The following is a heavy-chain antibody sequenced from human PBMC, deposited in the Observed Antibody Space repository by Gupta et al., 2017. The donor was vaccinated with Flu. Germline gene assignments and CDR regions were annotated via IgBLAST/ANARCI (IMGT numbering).Heavy chain of an antibody. CDR2: INHDSGGT. Sequence: QVQLVQSGAEMKKPGDSVKVSCKASGYTFTGYYLNWVRQAPGGGLEWMGWINHDSGGTYSAQKFQGRFPMTRDTSVDTAYMELGRLRSDDTAIHYCARDSSASWSRLDYWGQGARVTVSS. CDR3: ARDSSASWSRLDY. CDR1: GYTFTGYY. V-gene: IGHV1-2*02. J-gene: IGHJ4*02.